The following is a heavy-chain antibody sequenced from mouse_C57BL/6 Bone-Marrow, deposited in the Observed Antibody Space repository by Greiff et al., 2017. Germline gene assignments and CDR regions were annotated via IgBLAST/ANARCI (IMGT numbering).Heavy chain of an antibody. J-gene: IGHJ3*01. CDR3: TRRGNYYVSPAWFAY. CDR1: GYTFTGYW. Sequence: VQLQQSGTVLARPGASVKMSCKTSGYTFTGYWMHWVKQRPGQGLEWIGAIYPGNSDTSYNQKFKGKAKLTAVTSASTAYMEHSSLTNEDSAVYYCTRRGNYYVSPAWFAYWGQGTLVTVSA. V-gene: IGHV1-5*01. D-gene: IGHD1-1*01. CDR2: IYPGNSDT.